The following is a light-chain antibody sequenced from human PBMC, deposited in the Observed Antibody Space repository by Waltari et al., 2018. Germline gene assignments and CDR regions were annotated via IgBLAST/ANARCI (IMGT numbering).Light chain of an antibody. V-gene: IGKV3-20*01. CDR2: DAS. J-gene: IGKJ1*01. CDR1: DIFGST. Sequence: DIVLTQSPGTLSLSPGERATFSCRASDIFGSTLAWYQQKPGQPPRLLVYDASSRATGIPNRFSGSGSGTDFSLTISRLEPEDFAVYFCQKYGTRPATFGQGTKVEI. CDR3: QKYGTRPAT.